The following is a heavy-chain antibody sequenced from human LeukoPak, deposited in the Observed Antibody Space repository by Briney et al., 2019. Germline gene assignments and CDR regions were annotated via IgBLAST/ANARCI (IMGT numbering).Heavy chain of an antibody. J-gene: IGHJ5*02. CDR2: IYHSGST. D-gene: IGHD3-9*01. CDR3: ARDLKFYDILTGYYPGWFDP. CDR1: GGSISSSNW. V-gene: IGHV4-4*02. Sequence: SGTLSLTCAVSGGSISSSNWWSWVRQPPGKGLEWIGEIYHSGSTNYNPSLKSRVTISVDKSKNQFSLKLSSVTAADTAVHYCARDLKFYDILTGYYPGWFDPWGQGTLVTVSS.